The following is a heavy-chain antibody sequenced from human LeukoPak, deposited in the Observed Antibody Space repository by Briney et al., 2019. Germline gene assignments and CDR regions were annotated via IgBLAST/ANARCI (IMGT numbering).Heavy chain of an antibody. D-gene: IGHD6-19*01. Sequence: SETLSLTCTVSGGSMSNSSYYWGWIRQPSGKGLEWIGSIYYTGSTYYNPSFKSRITISVDTSKNQFSLKVISVTAADTAVYYCAVSSGWYKGWFDPWGQGTLVTVSS. CDR2: IYYTGST. CDR1: GGSMSNSSYY. V-gene: IGHV4-39*01. CDR3: AVSSGWYKGWFDP. J-gene: IGHJ5*02.